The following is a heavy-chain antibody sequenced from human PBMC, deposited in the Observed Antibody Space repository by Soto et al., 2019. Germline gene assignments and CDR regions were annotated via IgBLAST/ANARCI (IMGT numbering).Heavy chain of an antibody. CDR3: ACVTDYDFWSGQPHGMDV. D-gene: IGHD3-3*01. CDR1: VGSISRGGYY. CDR2: SYYSGST. V-gene: IGHV4-31*03. Sequence: SLSCTVSVGSISRGGYYGSWVRQQPGKGLEWSGYSYYSGSTYYNPSLKSRVTISVDTSKNQFSLKLSSVTAADMAVYYCACVTDYDFWSGQPHGMDVWGQGTTVTVSS. J-gene: IGHJ6*02.